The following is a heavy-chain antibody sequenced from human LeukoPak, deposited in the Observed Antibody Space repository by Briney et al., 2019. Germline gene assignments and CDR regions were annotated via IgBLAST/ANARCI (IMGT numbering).Heavy chain of an antibody. J-gene: IGHJ4*02. Sequence: GGSLRLSCAASGFTFSSYEMNWVRQAPGKGLEWVSYISSSGSTIYYADSVKGRFTISRDNAKNSLYLQMNSLRAEDTAVYYCARDQGGVGAFDYWGQGTLVTVSS. CDR3: ARDQGGVGAFDY. V-gene: IGHV3-48*03. CDR2: ISSSGSTI. CDR1: GFTFSSYE. D-gene: IGHD1-26*01.